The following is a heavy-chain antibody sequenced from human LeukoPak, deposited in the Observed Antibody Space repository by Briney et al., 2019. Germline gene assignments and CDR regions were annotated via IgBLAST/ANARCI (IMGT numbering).Heavy chain of an antibody. CDR1: GGSFSGYY. J-gene: IGHJ3*02. CDR3: ARTPAFDI. CDR2: ISHSGST. V-gene: IGHV4-34*01. Sequence: PSETLSLTCAVYGGSFSGYYWSWIRQPPGKGLEWIGEISHSGSTNYNPSLKSRVTISVDTSKNQFSLKLSSVTAADTAVYYCARTPAFDIWGQGTMVTVSS.